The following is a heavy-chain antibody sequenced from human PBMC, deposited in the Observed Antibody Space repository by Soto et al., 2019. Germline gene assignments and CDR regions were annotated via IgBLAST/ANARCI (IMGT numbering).Heavy chain of an antibody. CDR1: GYTFTSSG. V-gene: IGHV1-18*01. J-gene: IGHJ5*02. CDR3: VRDASSGYRGWWDP. CDR2: LIPYNGDT. Sequence: ASVKVSCHASGYTFTSSGIRWVLQAPGQGLEWMGLLIPYNGDTIYAQKFQGRVILTTDTATSTAYMERGSLRSDGTAVYYCVRDASSGYRGWWDPWGQGTLVTVSS. D-gene: IGHD5-18*01.